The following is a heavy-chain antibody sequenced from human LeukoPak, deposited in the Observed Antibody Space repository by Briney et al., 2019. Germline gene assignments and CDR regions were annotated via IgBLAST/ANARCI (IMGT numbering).Heavy chain of an antibody. CDR3: ARALPSPLYSGSYADAFDI. J-gene: IGHJ3*02. D-gene: IGHD1-26*01. CDR2: INSSSSYI. V-gene: IGHV3-21*01. Sequence: GRSLRLSCAASGFTFSSYSMNWVRQAPGKGLEWVSSINSSSSYIYYADSVKGRFTISRDNAKNPLYLQMNSLRAEDTAVYYCARALPSPLYSGSYADAFDIWGQGTMVTVSS. CDR1: GFTFSSYS.